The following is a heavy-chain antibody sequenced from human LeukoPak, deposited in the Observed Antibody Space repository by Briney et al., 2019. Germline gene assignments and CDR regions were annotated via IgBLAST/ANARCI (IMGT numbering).Heavy chain of an antibody. D-gene: IGHD7-27*01. CDR1: GFIFHNYA. V-gene: IGHV3-23*01. J-gene: IGHJ6*03. CDR2: IRDKGDVT. Sequence: QPGGSLRLSCVGSGFIFHNYALAWVRQAPGKGLEWVSLIRDKGDVTYYADSVKGRFTISRDNSKNTVFLQMESLTVEDTAVYYCAKDRLLGYMDVWGKGTTVTVSS. CDR3: AKDRLLGYMDV.